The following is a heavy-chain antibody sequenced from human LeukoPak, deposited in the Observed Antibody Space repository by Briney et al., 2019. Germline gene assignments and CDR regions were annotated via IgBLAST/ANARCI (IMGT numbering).Heavy chain of an antibody. Sequence: ASVKVSCKASGYTFTCYYMHWVRQAPGQGLEWMGRINPNSGGTNYAQKFQGRVTMTRDTSISTAYMELSRLRSDDTAVYYCARAPVEMATDLYWYFDLWGRGTLVTVSS. CDR2: INPNSGGT. D-gene: IGHD5-24*01. J-gene: IGHJ2*01. CDR3: ARAPVEMATDLYWYFDL. V-gene: IGHV1-2*06. CDR1: GYTFTCYY.